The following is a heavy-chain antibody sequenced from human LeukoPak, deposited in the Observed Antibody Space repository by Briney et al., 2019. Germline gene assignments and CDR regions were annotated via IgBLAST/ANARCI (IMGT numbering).Heavy chain of an antibody. CDR2: ISWNSGSI. J-gene: IGHJ4*02. CDR3: AKDWSYGGNSWKYFGS. CDR1: GFTFDDYA. V-gene: IGHV3-9*01. D-gene: IGHD4-23*01. Sequence: GRSLRLSCAASGFTFDDYAMHWVRQAPGKGLEWVSGISWNSGSIGYADSVKGRFTISRDNAKNSLYLQMNSLRAEDTALYYCAKDWSYGGNSWKYFGSWGRGVLVTVSS.